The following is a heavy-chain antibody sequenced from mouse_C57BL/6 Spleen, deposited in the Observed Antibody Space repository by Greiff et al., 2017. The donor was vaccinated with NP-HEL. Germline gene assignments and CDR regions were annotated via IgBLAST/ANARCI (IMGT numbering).Heavy chain of an antibody. CDR3: ASRFGTGYFEV. V-gene: IGHV1-69*01. Sequence: QVQLQQPGAELVMPGASVKLSCKASGYTFTSYWMHWVKQRPGQGLEWIGEIDPSDSYTNYNQKFKGKSTLTVDKSSSTAYMQLSSLTSEDSAVYYCASRFGTGYFEVWGTGTTVTVSS. D-gene: IGHD2-14*01. CDR2: IDPSDSYT. CDR1: GYTFTSYW. J-gene: IGHJ1*03.